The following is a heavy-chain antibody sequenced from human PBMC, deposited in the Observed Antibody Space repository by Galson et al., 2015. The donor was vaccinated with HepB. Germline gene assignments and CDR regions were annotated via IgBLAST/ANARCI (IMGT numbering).Heavy chain of an antibody. CDR1: GYSFTSYW. J-gene: IGHJ6*02. CDR3: ASDDIVVVPAARGVSYGMDV. D-gene: IGHD2-2*01. V-gene: IGHV5-10-1*01. Sequence: QSGAEVKKPGESLRISCKGSGYSFTSYWISWVHQMPGKGLEWMGRIDPSDSYTNYSTSFQGHITISADKSISTAYLQWSSLKASDAAMYYCASDDIVVVPAARGVSYGMDVWGQGTTVTVSS. CDR2: IDPSDSYT.